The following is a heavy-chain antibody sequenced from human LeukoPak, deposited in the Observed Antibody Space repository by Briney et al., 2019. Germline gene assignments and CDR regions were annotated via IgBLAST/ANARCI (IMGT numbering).Heavy chain of an antibody. CDR2: IDSSYRRA. V-gene: IGHV1-46*01. CDR3: ARVMGYCTVSSCPGMDV. Sequence: ASVKVSCKTSGYTFTTYYLNWVRQAPGQGLEWMGKIDSSYRRAFYAQKFQGRVTMTRDTSTSTVYMELSSLTSEDTAVYFCARVMGYCTVSSCPGMDVWGQGTTVTVSS. D-gene: IGHD2-8*02. J-gene: IGHJ6*02. CDR1: GYTFTTYY.